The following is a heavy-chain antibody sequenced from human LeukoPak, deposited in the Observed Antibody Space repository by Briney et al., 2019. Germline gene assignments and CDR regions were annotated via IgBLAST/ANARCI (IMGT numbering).Heavy chain of an antibody. V-gene: IGHV3-21*01. J-gene: IGHJ4*02. CDR2: ISPSGSAI. D-gene: IGHD1-1*01. CDR1: ESILSTYA. Sequence: GGSLRLSCAHSESILSTYAVNWVRHAPGRGLEWVSSISPSGSAIFYAGSVKGRFTISRHNAKNSLYLQMNSLRAEDTSLYFCATGIRERGFDSWGQGTLVTVSS. CDR3: ATGIRERGFDS.